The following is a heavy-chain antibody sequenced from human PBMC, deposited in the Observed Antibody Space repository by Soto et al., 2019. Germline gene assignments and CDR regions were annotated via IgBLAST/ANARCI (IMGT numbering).Heavy chain of an antibody. J-gene: IGHJ4*02. CDR1: GYSVTNDNW. CDR3: ASGGGGGNF. V-gene: IGHV4-4*02. D-gene: IGHD3-16*01. Sequence: QVQLQESGPGLVKPSGTLSLTCSVSGYSVTNDNWWSWLRQPPGRGLEWIAEIYHGGNTNYRPSLRSRVTISMDKSNNQFSLKLVSVTAADTAVYFCASGGGGGNFWCQGILVTVSS. CDR2: IYHGGNT.